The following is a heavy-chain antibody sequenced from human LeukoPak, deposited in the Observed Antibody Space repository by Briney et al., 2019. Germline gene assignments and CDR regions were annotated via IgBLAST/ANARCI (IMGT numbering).Heavy chain of an antibody. CDR3: ARGRELRSWYSLGGYFDY. V-gene: IGHV4-59*01. CDR2: IYYSGST. CDR1: GGSISSYY. Sequence: SETLSLTCTVSGGSISSYYWSWXRQPPGKGLEWIGYIYYSGSTNYNPSLKSRVTISVDTSKNQFSLKLSSVTAADTAVYYCARGRELRSWYSLGGYFDYWGQGTLVTVSS. J-gene: IGHJ4*02. D-gene: IGHD6-13*01.